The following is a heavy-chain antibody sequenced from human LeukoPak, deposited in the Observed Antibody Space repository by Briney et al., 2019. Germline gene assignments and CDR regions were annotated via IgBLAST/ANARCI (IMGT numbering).Heavy chain of an antibody. CDR2: MQYSGST. V-gene: IGHV4-39*01. J-gene: IGHJ5*02. CDR3: ARQAEYIYEPGWFDP. Sequence: SETLSLTCTVSGGSISRNNDYWAWIRQPPGKGLEWIGSMQYSGSTHYNPSLKSRVTISVDTSKKQFSLKVSSVTAADTAVYYCARQAEYIYEPGWFDPWGKGTLVTVSS. CDR1: GGSISRNNDY. D-gene: IGHD5-18*01.